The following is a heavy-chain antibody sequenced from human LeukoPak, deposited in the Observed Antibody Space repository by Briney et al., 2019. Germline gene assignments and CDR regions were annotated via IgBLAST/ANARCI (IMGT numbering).Heavy chain of an antibody. J-gene: IGHJ3*02. CDR3: AKDHGSGSHIVFAFDI. CDR1: GFTFAAYP. D-gene: IGHD3-10*01. V-gene: IGHV3-23*01. Sequence: GGSLRLSCVASGFTFAAYPMHWVRQVPGKGLEWVSAISAGGGTTYYADSVRGRFIVSRDSKNTLYLQMNSLRAEDTAVYFCAKDHGSGSHIVFAFDIWGQGTMVTVSS. CDR2: ISAGGGTT.